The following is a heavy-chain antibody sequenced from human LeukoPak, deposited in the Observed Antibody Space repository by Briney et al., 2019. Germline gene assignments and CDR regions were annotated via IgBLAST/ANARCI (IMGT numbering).Heavy chain of an antibody. V-gene: IGHV3-66*02. CDR2: IYSGGST. D-gene: IGHD3-22*01. J-gene: IGHJ4*02. Sequence: GGSLRLSCAASGFTVSSNYMSWVRQAPGKGLEWVSVIYSGGSTYYADSVKGRFTISRDNSKNTLYLQMNSLRAEDTAVYYCERDRDYDSSGYYYNDYWGQGTLVTVSS. CDR3: ERDRDYDSSGYYYNDY. CDR1: GFTVSSNY.